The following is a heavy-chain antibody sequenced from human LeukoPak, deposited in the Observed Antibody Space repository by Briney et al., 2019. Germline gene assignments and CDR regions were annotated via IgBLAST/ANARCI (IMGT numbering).Heavy chain of an antibody. J-gene: IGHJ6*03. V-gene: IGHV4-34*01. CDR2: INHSGST. CDR3: ARAYDDDYYYYMDV. D-gene: IGHD3-3*01. CDR1: GGSFSGYC. Sequence: SETLSLTCAVYGGSFSGYCWSWIRQPPGNGLEWIGEINHSGSTNYNPSLKSRVTISVDTSKNQFSLKLSSVTAADTAVYYCARAYDDDYYYYMDVWGKGTTVTVSS.